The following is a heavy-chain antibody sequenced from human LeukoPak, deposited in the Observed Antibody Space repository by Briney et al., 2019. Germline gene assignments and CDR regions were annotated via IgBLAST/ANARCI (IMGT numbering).Heavy chain of an antibody. J-gene: IGHJ4*02. CDR3: AKDLGVVRGVTGIGGIDY. CDR1: GFTFSSYA. CDR2: ISGSGGST. D-gene: IGHD3-10*01. V-gene: IGHV3-23*01. Sequence: GGSLRLSCAASGFTFSSYAMSWVRQAPGKGLEWVSAISGSGGSTYYADSVKGRFTISRDNSKNTLYLQMNSLRAEDTAVYYCAKDLGVVRGVTGIGGIDYWGQGTLVTVSS.